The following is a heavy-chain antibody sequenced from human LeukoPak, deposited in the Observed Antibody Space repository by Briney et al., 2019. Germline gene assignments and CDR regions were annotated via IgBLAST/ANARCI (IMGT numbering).Heavy chain of an antibody. CDR2: ILSDGSNK. V-gene: IGHV3-30-3*01. CDR1: GFTVSSYA. D-gene: IGHD6-25*01. Sequence: GSLRLSCAASGFTVSSYAMHWVRQVPGKGLEWVAVILSDGSNKYYADSVKGRFTISRDNAKNSLYLQMNSLRAEDMALYYCAKGGYSSAPGAFDIWGQGTMVTVSS. J-gene: IGHJ3*02. CDR3: AKGGYSSAPGAFDI.